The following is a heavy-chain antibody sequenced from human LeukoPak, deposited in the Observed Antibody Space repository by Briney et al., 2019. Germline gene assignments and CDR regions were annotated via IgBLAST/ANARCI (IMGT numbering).Heavy chain of an antibody. Sequence: ASVKVSCKASGYTFTGYYMHWVRQAPGQGLEWMGRINPNSGGTNYAQKFQGRVTMTRDTSISTAYTELSRLRSDDTAVYYCARVGITIFGVGDGDYWGQGTLVTVSS. CDR1: GYTFTGYY. J-gene: IGHJ4*02. D-gene: IGHD3-3*01. CDR3: ARVGITIFGVGDGDY. CDR2: INPNSGGT. V-gene: IGHV1-2*06.